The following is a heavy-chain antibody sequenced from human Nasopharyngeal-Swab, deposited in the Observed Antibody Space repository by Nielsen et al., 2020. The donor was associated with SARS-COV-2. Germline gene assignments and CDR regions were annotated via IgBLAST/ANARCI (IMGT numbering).Heavy chain of an antibody. D-gene: IGHD1-26*01. CDR2: IGGSAGST. CDR1: GFTFNIYA. J-gene: IGHJ5*02. CDR3: AKDPSYSYDWFDP. Sequence: GESLKISCAASGFTFNIYAMTWVRQAPGKGLEWLSVIGGSAGSTYYADSVKGRFTISRDNSKNTLYLQMNSLRAEDTAVYYCAKDPSYSYDWFDPWGQGTLVTVSS. V-gene: IGHV3-23*01.